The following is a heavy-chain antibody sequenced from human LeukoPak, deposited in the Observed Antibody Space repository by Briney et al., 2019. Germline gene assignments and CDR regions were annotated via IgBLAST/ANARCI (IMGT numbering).Heavy chain of an antibody. J-gene: IGHJ3*02. CDR2: ISGSGGST. CDR1: GGSISSSN. CDR3: AKSTFRVPLAFDI. Sequence: PSETLSLTCAVSGGSISSSNWRSWVRQAPGKGLEWVSAISGSGGSTYYADSVKGRFTISRDNSKNTLYLQMNSLRAEDTAVYYCAKSTFRVPLAFDIWGQGTMVTVSS. V-gene: IGHV3-23*01. D-gene: IGHD3-16*01.